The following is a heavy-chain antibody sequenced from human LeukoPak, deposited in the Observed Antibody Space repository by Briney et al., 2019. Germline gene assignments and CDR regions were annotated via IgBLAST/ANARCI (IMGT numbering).Heavy chain of an antibody. D-gene: IGHD4/OR15-4a*01. J-gene: IGHJ4*02. Sequence: GESLKISCKASGYSFTRYWIAWVRQMPGKGLEWMGMIYPGDSDTRYGPSFQGQVTISADESITTAYLQWSSLKASDTAMYYCARGAVSYYFDYWGQGALVTVSS. CDR2: IYPGDSDT. V-gene: IGHV5-51*01. CDR1: GYSFTRYW. CDR3: ARGAVSYYFDY.